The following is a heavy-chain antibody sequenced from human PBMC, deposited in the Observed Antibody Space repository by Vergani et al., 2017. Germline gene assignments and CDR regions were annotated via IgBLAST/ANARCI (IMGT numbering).Heavy chain of an antibody. J-gene: IGHJ4*02. V-gene: IGHV4-61*02. CDR2: IHSSGTT. CDR1: GGSITSGSFY. Sequence: QVQLHESGPGLVKPSQTLSLTCTVSGGSITSGSFYWSWIRQPAGKGLEWIGRIHSSGTTNYNPSLKSRVTLSVDTSKNQLSLKLSSVTAADTAVYYCARDLGLTNPGGIDYWSQGTLVTVSS. CDR3: ARDLGLTNPGGIDY. D-gene: IGHD2-15*01.